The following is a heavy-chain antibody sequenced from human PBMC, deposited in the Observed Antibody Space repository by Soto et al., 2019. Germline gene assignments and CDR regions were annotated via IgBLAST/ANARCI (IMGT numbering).Heavy chain of an antibody. V-gene: IGHV1-3*01. CDR1: GYTYISYS. Sequence: GASVKVSCKASGYTYISYSMHWVRQAPGQRLEWMGWINVGNGNTKYSQNFRGRVTINQDTSASTAYMELSSLTSEDTAVYYCAREKWGSGSRWLDPWGQGTLVTVS. CDR3: AREKWGSGSRWLDP. J-gene: IGHJ5*02. D-gene: IGHD6-19*01. CDR2: INVGNGNT.